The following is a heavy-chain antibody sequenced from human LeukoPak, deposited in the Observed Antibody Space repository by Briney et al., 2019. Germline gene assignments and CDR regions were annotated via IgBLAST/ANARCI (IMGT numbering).Heavy chain of an antibody. V-gene: IGHV3-21*06. CDR3: ARDVVRNYYYYGMDV. D-gene: IGHD2-15*01. CDR2: ISSSSNYI. Sequence: GGSLRLSCAVSGLTFSSYNMNWVRQAPGKGLEWVSSISSSSNYIYYADSVKGRFTISRDNAESSLYLQLNSLRAEDTAVYYCARDVVRNYYYYGMDVWGQGTTVTVSS. CDR1: GLTFSSYN. J-gene: IGHJ6*02.